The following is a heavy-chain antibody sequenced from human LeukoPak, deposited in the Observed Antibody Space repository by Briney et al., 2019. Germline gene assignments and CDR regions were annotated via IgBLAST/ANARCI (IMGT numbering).Heavy chain of an antibody. Sequence: PSETLSLTCTVAGGSISSGSYYWGWLRQPPGTGLQWFANVYYNGNTAYNPFVRSRVTIVIDTSKRQFSMRLISVTAADTAVYYCARVGWGDAAAHPNWLDPWGQGTLVTVSS. J-gene: IGHJ5*02. D-gene: IGHD6-6*01. CDR1: GGSISSGSYY. V-gene: IGHV4-39*07. CDR3: ARVGWGDAAAHPNWLDP. CDR2: VYYNGNT.